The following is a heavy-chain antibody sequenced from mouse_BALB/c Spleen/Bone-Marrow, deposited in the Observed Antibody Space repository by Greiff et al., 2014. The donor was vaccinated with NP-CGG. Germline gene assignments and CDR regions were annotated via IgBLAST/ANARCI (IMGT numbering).Heavy chain of an antibody. Sequence: EVMLVESGGGLVQPGGSRKLSCAASGFTFSSFGMHWVRQAPEKGLEWVAYISSGSSTVYYADKVMGRFTISRDNPKNTLFLQMTSLRSEGTAMYYCARSGSSSGYFDYWGQGTTLTVSS. CDR2: ISSGSSTV. J-gene: IGHJ2*01. CDR1: GFTFSSFG. V-gene: IGHV5-17*02. CDR3: ARSGSSSGYFDY. D-gene: IGHD1-1*01.